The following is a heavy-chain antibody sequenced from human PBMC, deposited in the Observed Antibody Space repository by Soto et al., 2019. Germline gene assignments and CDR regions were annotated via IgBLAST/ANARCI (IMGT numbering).Heavy chain of an antibody. J-gene: IGHJ4*02. Sequence: QLQLQESGPGLVKPSETLSLTCTVSGGSISSSSYYWGWIRQPPGKGLEWIGSIYYSGSTYYNPSLKSRFTMSVDTSKNLFALRLSSVSAADTAVYYCAGHSRYCCGGSCYFDYWGQGTLVTVSS. V-gene: IGHV4-39*01. CDR2: IYYSGST. D-gene: IGHD2-15*01. CDR3: AGHSRYCCGGSCYFDY. CDR1: GGSISSSSYY.